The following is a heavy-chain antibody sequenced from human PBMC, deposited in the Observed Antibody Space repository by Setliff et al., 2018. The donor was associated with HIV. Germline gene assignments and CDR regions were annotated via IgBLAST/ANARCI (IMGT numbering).Heavy chain of an antibody. Sequence: PGGSLRLSCVASGFTSSNYVLHWVRQAPGKGLEWVAAISHDGSTQYYADSLMGRFTISSDNSKNMIYLQLNNLRTEDNGVYYCAREYSFGSNLDTWGQGTLVTVSS. D-gene: IGHD5-18*01. CDR3: AREYSFGSNLDT. CDR2: ISHDGSTQ. J-gene: IGHJ5*02. CDR1: GFTSSNYV. V-gene: IGHV3-30*01.